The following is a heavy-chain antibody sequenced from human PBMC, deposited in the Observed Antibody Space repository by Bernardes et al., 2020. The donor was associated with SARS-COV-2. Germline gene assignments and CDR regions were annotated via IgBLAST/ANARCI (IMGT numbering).Heavy chain of an antibody. Sequence: SVKASCKPSGYTFTSYDTNWVRQATGQGLECMGWMNPTSRTTGYAQKFQGRVTTTRNTPISTAYMELSSPRSEDTAVYHCAGGVATVTTWWLPPGYFDLWGRGTLVTVSS. J-gene: IGHJ2*01. D-gene: IGHD4-17*01. CDR2: MNPTSRTT. V-gene: IGHV1-8*01. CDR1: GYTFTSYD. CDR3: AGGVATVTTWWLPPGYFDL.